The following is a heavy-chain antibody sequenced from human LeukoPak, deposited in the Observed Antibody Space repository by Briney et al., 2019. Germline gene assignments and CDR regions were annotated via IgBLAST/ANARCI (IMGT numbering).Heavy chain of an antibody. D-gene: IGHD5-24*01. CDR1: GGSISSYY. CDR3: ARGQMATIEYYFDY. V-gene: IGHV4-59*07. CDR2: IYYSGST. J-gene: IGHJ4*02. Sequence: PSDTLSLTCTVSGGSISSYYWSWIRQPPGKGLEWIGYIYYSGSTNYNPSLKSRVTISVDTSKNQFSLKLSSVTAADTAVYYCARGQMATIEYYFDYWGQGTLVTVSS.